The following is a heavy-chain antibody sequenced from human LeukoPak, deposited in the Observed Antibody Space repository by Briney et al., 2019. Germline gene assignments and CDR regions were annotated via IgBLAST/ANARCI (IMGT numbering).Heavy chain of an antibody. D-gene: IGHD2-8*01. CDR1: GFTFSSYE. J-gene: IGHJ4*02. Sequence: PGGSLRLSCAASGFTFSSYEMNWVRQAPGKGLEWVSYISSSGSTIYYADSVKGRFTISRDNAKNSLYLQMNSLRAEGTAVYYCARDRSVMYFDYWGQGTLVTVSS. CDR3: ARDRSVMYFDY. V-gene: IGHV3-48*03. CDR2: ISSSGSTI.